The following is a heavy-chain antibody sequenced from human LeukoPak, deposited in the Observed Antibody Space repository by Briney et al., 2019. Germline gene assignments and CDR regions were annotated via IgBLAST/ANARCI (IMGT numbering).Heavy chain of an antibody. D-gene: IGHD1-26*01. V-gene: IGHV3-7*01. J-gene: IGHJ6*02. Sequence: GGSLRLSCAASGFTFSSFWMTWVRQAPGKGLEWVANIKQDGSEKYYVDSVRGRFTISRDNATNSLYLQMNSLRAEDTAVYYCARERGSDVYYYYGMDVWGQGTTVTVSS. CDR2: IKQDGSEK. CDR1: GFTFSSFW. CDR3: ARERGSDVYYYYGMDV.